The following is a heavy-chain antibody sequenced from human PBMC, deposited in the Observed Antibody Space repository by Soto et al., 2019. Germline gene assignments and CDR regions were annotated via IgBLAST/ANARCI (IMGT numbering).Heavy chain of an antibody. Sequence: QVQLVESGGGVVQPGRSLRLSCAASGFTFSSYGMHWVRQAPGKGLEWVAVIWYDGSNKYYADSVKGRFTISRDNSKNTLYLQMHSLRDEDTAVYYCARDEGVVVAAMTLPGVGNYYYYGMDVWGQGTTLIVSS. CDR3: ARDEGVVVAAMTLPGVGNYYYYGMDV. CDR2: IWYDGSNK. CDR1: GFTFSSYG. J-gene: IGHJ6*02. V-gene: IGHV3-33*01. D-gene: IGHD2-15*01.